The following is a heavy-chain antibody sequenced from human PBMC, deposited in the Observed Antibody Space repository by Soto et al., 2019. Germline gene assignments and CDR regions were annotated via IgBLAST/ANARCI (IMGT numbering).Heavy chain of an antibody. CDR1: GYSFTSYW. Sequence: PGESLKISCKGSGYSFTSYWIGWVRQMPGKGLEWMGIIYPGDSDTRYSPSFQGQVTISADKSISTAYLQWSSLKASDTVMYSCARLFSRKKVATYYYYNDVWGKGTTVTVSS. D-gene: IGHD5-12*01. J-gene: IGHJ6*03. CDR2: IYPGDSDT. V-gene: IGHV5-51*01. CDR3: ARLFSRKKVATYYYYNDV.